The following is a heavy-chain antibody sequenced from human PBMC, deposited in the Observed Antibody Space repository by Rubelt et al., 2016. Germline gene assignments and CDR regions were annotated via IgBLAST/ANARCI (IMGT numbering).Heavy chain of an antibody. Sequence: QLQLQESGPGLVKASETLSLTCAVYGGSFSGYYRTWIRQPPGKGLEWIGEINHSGSTNYNPSLKSRVTISIDTSKNQFSQKLSSVTGADTAVYYWARGRGLLDGDYVDYWGQGTLVTVSS. CDR1: GGSFSGYY. V-gene: IGHV4-34*01. D-gene: IGHD3/OR15-3a*01. CDR3: ARGRGLLDGDYVDY. J-gene: IGHJ4*02. CDR2: INHSGST.